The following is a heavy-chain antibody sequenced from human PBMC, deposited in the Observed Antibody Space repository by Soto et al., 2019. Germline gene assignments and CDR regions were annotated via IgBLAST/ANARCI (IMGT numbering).Heavy chain of an antibody. CDR3: TTDPYGS. Sequence: PGGSLRLSCAASGFTFVNAWMNWVRQAPGKGLEWVGRVKSFIDGGTTDYTVPVKGRFTISRDDSKNTLYLQMNSLQAEDTAVYYCTTDPYGSWGHGTLVTVSS. CDR2: VKSFIDGGTT. J-gene: IGHJ5*01. CDR1: GFTFVNAW. D-gene: IGHD3-10*01. V-gene: IGHV3-15*01.